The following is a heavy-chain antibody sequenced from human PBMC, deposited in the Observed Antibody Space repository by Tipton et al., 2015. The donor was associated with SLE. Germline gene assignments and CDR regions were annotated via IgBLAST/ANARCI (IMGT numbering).Heavy chain of an antibody. V-gene: IGHV4-59*01. D-gene: IGHD1-26*01. CDR2: MYFSGSA. J-gene: IGHJ6*03. CDR3: ARGGLGVSYYYYMDV. Sequence: TLSLTCTVSGGSISTYFWNWVRQPPGKGLEWIGYMYFSGSAGYNPSLKSRVTISVDTSKNQFSLKLSSVTAADTAVYYCARGGLGVSYYYYMDVWGKGTTVTVSS. CDR1: GGSISTYF.